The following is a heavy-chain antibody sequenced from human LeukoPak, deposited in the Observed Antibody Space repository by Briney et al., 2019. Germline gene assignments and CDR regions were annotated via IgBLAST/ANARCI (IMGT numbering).Heavy chain of an antibody. Sequence: GGSVRLSCAASGFTVSSNYMSWVRQPAGKGLEWVSVLYSGGATFYADSVKGRFTISRDTSKNTLYLQMNDLRADDTAVYYCTKLKGWYGEGFFDYWGQGTTVTVSS. V-gene: IGHV3-53*01. CDR3: TKLKGWYGEGFFDY. CDR2: LYSGGAT. D-gene: IGHD6-19*01. CDR1: GFTVSSNY. J-gene: IGHJ4*02.